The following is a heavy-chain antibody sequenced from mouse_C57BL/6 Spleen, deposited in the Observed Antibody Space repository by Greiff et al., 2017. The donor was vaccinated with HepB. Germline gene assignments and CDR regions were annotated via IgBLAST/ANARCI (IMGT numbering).Heavy chain of an antibody. Sequence: QVQLQQPGAELVRPGSSVKLSCKASGYTFTSYWMDWVKQRPGQGLEWIGNIYPSDSETHYNQKFKDKATLTVDKSSSTAYMQLSSLTSEDSAVYYCARNPYYYGSRGFDYWGQGTTLTVSS. CDR3: ARNPYYYGSRGFDY. CDR2: IYPSDSET. D-gene: IGHD1-1*01. V-gene: IGHV1-61*01. CDR1: GYTFTSYW. J-gene: IGHJ2*01.